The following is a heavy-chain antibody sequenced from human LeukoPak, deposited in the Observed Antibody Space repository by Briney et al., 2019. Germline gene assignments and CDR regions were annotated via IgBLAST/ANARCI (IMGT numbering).Heavy chain of an antibody. Sequence: SETLSLTCTVSGYSISSGYLWGWIRQPPGKGLEWIGSIDGSGSSYYNPSLKSRVTISVDTSRNQFSLRLISVTAADTAVYYCAREGGYLQLRYFDYWGQGTLVTVSS. CDR3: AREGGYLQLRYFDY. J-gene: IGHJ4*02. D-gene: IGHD5-24*01. CDR2: IDGSGSS. CDR1: GYSISSGYL. V-gene: IGHV4-38-2*02.